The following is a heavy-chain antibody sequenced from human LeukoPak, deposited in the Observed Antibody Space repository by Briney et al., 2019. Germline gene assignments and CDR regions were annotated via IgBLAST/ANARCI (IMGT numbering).Heavy chain of an antibody. V-gene: IGHV3-7*03. Sequence: PGGSLRLSCAASGFTFSNYWIQWVRQAPGKGLEWVANINQDGSEKYYVGSVKGRFTISRDNAKDSLYLQMNSLRAEDTALYYCAKEADSGALDIWGQGTMVTVSS. D-gene: IGHD2-15*01. CDR2: INQDGSEK. J-gene: IGHJ3*02. CDR3: AKEADSGALDI. CDR1: GFTFSNYW.